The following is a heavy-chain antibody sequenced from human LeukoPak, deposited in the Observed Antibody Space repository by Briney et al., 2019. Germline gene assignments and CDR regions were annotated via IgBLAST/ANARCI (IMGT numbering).Heavy chain of an antibody. CDR1: GFTFSSYS. CDR2: ISSSSSYI. CDR3: ARPGYCSSTSCYYYYYGMDV. V-gene: IGHV3-21*01. D-gene: IGHD2-2*01. Sequence: KAGGSLRLSCAASGFTFSSYSMNWVRQAPGKGLEWVSSISSSSSYIYYADSVKGRFTISRDNAKNSLCLQMNSLRAEDTAVYYCARPGYCSSTSCYYYYYGMDVWGKGTTVTVSS. J-gene: IGHJ6*04.